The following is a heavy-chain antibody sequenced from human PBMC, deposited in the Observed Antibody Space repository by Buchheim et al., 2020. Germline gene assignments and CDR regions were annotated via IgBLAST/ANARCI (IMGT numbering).Heavy chain of an antibody. CDR1: GFTFSSYA. Sequence: QVQLVESGGGVVQPGRSLRLSCAASGFTFSSYAMHWVRQAPGKGLEWVAVISYDGSNKYYADSVKGRFTISRDNSKNTLYLQMNSLRAEDTAVYYCARADDYVWGSYRFTLSWGQGTL. CDR2: ISYDGSNK. D-gene: IGHD3-16*02. J-gene: IGHJ5*02. CDR3: ARADDYVWGSYRFTLS. V-gene: IGHV3-30-3*01.